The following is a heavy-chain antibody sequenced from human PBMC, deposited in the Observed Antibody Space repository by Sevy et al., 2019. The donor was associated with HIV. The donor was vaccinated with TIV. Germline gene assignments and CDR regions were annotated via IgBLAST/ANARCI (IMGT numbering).Heavy chain of an antibody. V-gene: IGHV3-21*01. J-gene: IGHJ3*02. D-gene: IGHD5-12*01. CDR1: GFTFSNYS. Sequence: GGSLRLSCAASGFTFSNYSMNWVRQAPGKGLEWVSSISSSSSYIYYADSVKGRFTISRDNAKNSLYLQMNSLRAEDTYVYYWARTGDGYNAFDIWGQGTMVTVSS. CDR3: ARTGDGYNAFDI. CDR2: ISSSSSYI.